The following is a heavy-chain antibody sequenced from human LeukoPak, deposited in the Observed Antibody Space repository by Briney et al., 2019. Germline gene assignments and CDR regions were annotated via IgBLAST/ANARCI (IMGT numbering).Heavy chain of an antibody. CDR1: GFTFSSYG. CDR2: ISGSGGST. V-gene: IGHV3-23*01. J-gene: IGHJ4*02. D-gene: IGHD5-18*01. Sequence: PGGSLRPSCAASGFTFSSYGMSWVRQAPGKGLEWDSAISGSGGSTYYADSVKGRFTISRDNAKNSLYLQMISLRAEDTAVYYCARHLSGVTGYTYGRGIDYWGQGTLVTVSS. CDR3: ARHLSGVTGYTYGRGIDY.